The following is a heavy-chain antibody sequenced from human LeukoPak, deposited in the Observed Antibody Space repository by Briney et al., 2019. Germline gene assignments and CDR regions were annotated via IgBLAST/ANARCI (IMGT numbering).Heavy chain of an antibody. CDR2: IIPIFGTA. Sequence: SVKVSCKASGGTFISYAISWVRQAPGQGLEWMGGIIPIFGTANYAQKFQGRVTITADESTSTAYMELSSLRSEDTAVYYCARDRGYDSSGYYSVGYWGQGTLVTVSS. CDR1: GGTFISYA. J-gene: IGHJ4*02. V-gene: IGHV1-69*13. D-gene: IGHD3-22*01. CDR3: ARDRGYDSSGYYSVGY.